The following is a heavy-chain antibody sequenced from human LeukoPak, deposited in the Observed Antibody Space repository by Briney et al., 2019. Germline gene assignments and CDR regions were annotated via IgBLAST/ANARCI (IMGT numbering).Heavy chain of an antibody. CDR1: GYTFTGYY. D-gene: IGHD3-3*01. CDR3: ARGPRHPAYYDFWSGYYPTPNWFDP. Sequence: ASVKVSCKASGYTFTGYYMHWVRQATGQGLEWMGWMNPNSGNTGYAQKFQGRVTMTRNTSISTAYMELSSLRSEDTAVYYCARGPRHPAYYDFWSGYYPTPNWFDPWGQGTLVTVSS. J-gene: IGHJ5*02. V-gene: IGHV1-8*02. CDR2: MNPNSGNT.